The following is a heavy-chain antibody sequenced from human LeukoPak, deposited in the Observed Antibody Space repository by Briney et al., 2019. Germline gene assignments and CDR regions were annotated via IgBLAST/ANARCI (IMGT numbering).Heavy chain of an antibody. CDR3: ARERIHCGGADCKSYFDN. D-gene: IGHD2-21*01. V-gene: IGHV3-20*04. J-gene: IGHJ4*02. Sequence: GGSLRLSCAASGFTFDDYGMSWVRQAPGKGLEWVSGINWNGGSTGYADSVKGRFTISRDNAKNSLYLQMNSLRAEDTAVYYCARERIHCGGADCKSYFDNWGQGTLVTVSS. CDR1: GFTFDDYG. CDR2: INWNGGST.